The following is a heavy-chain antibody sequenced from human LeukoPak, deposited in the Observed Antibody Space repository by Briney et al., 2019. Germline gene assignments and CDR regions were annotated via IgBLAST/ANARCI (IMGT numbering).Heavy chain of an antibody. CDR3: ARDFDTSGYTFDY. CDR1: GFTLSKYE. D-gene: IGHD3-22*01. V-gene: IGHV3-48*03. CDR2: ISSGGGSI. Sequence: PGGSLRLSCTASGFTLSKYEMNWVRQAPGKGLECVSYISSGGGSIYYADSVKGRFTISRDDAKNSLYLQMNSLRGEDTAVYYCARDFDTSGYTFDYWGQGAVVTVSS. J-gene: IGHJ4*02.